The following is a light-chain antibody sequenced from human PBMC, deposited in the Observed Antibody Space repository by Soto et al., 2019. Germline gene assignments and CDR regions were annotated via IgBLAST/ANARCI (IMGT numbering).Light chain of an antibody. J-gene: IGLJ1*01. CDR2: EVT. CDR1: SSDVGVYNH. CDR3: SSYAGSNSSV. V-gene: IGLV2-8*01. Sequence: QSGLTQPRSACGSPGQSVTISCTGTSSDVGVYNHVSWFQQHPGKAPKLMIFEVTKRPSGVPDRFSGSKSGNAASLNVSGLQAEDEADYYRSSYAGSNSSVIGTVTKVTVL.